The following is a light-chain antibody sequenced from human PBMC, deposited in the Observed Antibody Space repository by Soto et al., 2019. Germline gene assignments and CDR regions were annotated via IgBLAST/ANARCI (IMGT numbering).Light chain of an antibody. J-gene: IGLJ3*02. CDR3: SSYTTSGTPV. CDR2: EVS. CDR1: SSDVGGYNY. V-gene: IGLV2-14*01. Sequence: QSVLTQPASVSGSPGQSITISCTGTSSDVGGYNYLSWYQQHPGKAPRVMIYEVSNRPSGASNRFSGSKSGNTASLTISGLQAEDEADYFCSSYTTSGTPVFGGGTKVTVL.